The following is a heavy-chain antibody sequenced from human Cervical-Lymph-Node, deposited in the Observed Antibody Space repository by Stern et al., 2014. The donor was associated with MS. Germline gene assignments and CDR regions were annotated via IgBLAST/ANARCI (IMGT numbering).Heavy chain of an antibody. CDR1: GDSISSGDYY. V-gene: IGHV4-61*02. Sequence: HVQLQESGPGLVKPSQTLSLTCTVSGDSISSGDYYWSRIRQPAGKGLEWNGRFYTSGSPNSNPSINSRLPISSAPSKTPSSLKLPCVTAADTAVYYCAREYIFCSGGRCFSWWFDPWGQGTLVTVSS. J-gene: IGHJ5*02. CDR2: FYTSGSP. D-gene: IGHD2-15*01. CDR3: AREYIFCSGGRCFSWWFDP.